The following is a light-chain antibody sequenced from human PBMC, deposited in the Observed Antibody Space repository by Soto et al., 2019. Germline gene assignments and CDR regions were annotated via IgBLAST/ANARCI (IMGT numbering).Light chain of an antibody. Sequence: QSVLTQPPSASGSPGQSVTISCTGTSSDVGGYNYVSWYQHHPGKAPKLMLYEVSTRPSGVPDRFSGSKSGNTASLTVSGLQAEDEADYYCSSYAGSNIYVAFGGGTKLTVL. CDR1: SSDVGGYNY. J-gene: IGLJ2*01. CDR2: EVS. CDR3: SSYAGSNIYVA. V-gene: IGLV2-8*01.